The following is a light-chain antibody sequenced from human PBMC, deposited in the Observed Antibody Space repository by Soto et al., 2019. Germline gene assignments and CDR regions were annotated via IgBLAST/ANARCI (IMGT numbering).Light chain of an antibody. V-gene: IGLV1-44*01. CDR3: AAWDDSLNGSDV. J-gene: IGLJ1*01. CDR2: SKN. CDR1: KSNIGSNT. Sequence: QSALTQPPSTSGTPGQRDTISCSGSKSNIGSNTVSWYRQPPGTAPMLLTYSKNQRPSGVSARFSGSKSGTSASLGISGLQTEDEANYYCAAWDDSLNGSDVFGTGTKVTVL.